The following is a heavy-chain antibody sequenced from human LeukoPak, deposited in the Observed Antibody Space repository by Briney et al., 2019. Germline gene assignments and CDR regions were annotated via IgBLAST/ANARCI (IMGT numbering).Heavy chain of an antibody. CDR1: GYSFTSYW. D-gene: IGHD1-26*01. Sequence: GESLKISCKGSGYSFTSYWIGWVRQMPVKGLEWMGIIYPGDSDTRYSPSFQGQVTISADKFISTAYLQWSSLKASDTAMYYCARPREARSPDAFDIWGQGTMVTVSS. CDR3: ARPREARSPDAFDI. V-gene: IGHV5-51*01. CDR2: IYPGDSDT. J-gene: IGHJ3*02.